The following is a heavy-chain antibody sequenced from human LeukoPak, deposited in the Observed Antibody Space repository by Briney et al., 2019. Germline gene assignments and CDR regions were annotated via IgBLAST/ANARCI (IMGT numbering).Heavy chain of an antibody. V-gene: IGHV1-18*01. D-gene: IGHD5-18*01. CDR1: GYTFMSYG. CDR2: ISAYDGNT. CDR3: TRDDGYSYRKGVDLFDY. J-gene: IGHJ4*02. Sequence: EASVKVSCKASGYTFMSYGISWVRQAPGQGLEWMGWISAYDGNTNYVQKFQGRVTMTVDTSTNSAYMDLRSLRSDDTAVYYCTRDDGYSYRKGVDLFDYWGQGTLVTVSS.